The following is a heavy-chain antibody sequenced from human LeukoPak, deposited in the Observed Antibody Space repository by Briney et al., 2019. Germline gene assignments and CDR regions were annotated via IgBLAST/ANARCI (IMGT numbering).Heavy chain of an antibody. D-gene: IGHD2-2*02. CDR1: GFTFSDYY. CDR2: ISSSGSTI. J-gene: IGHJ6*02. CDR3: AKDGGGGGYCSSTSCYTDYYYGMDV. V-gene: IGHV3-11*01. Sequence: GGSLRLSCAASGFTFSDYYMSWIRQAPGKGLEWVSYISSSGSTIYYADSVKGRFTISRDNAKNSLYLQMNSLRAEDTALYYCAKDGGGGGYCSSTSCYTDYYYGMDVWGQGTAVTVSS.